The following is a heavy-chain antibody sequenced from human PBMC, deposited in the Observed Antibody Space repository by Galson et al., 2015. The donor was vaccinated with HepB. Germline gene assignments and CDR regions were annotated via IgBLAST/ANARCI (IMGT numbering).Heavy chain of an antibody. Sequence: SLRLSCAASGFTVSSNYMSWVRQAPGKGLEWVSVIYSGGSTYYADSVKGRFTISRDNSKNTLYLQMNSLRAEDTAVYYCARESRYYDSSGYYSHYYYGMDVWGQGTTVTVSS. J-gene: IGHJ6*02. V-gene: IGHV3-66*02. CDR1: GFTVSSNY. CDR2: IYSGGST. CDR3: ARESRYYDSSGYYSHYYYGMDV. D-gene: IGHD3-22*01.